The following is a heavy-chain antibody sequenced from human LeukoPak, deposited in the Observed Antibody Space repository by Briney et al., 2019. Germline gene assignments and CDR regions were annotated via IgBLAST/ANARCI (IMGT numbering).Heavy chain of an antibody. D-gene: IGHD6-19*01. Sequence: GGSLRLSCAASGFTINTYWMNWVRQAPGKGLEWVAIIKKVGSEEKYVDSVKGRFTISIDNAKNSLYLQMNSLRAEDTAVYYCAAGSGWLIDYWGQGTLVAVSS. CDR2: IKKVGSEE. CDR1: GFTINTYW. CDR3: AAGSGWLIDY. V-gene: IGHV3-7*01. J-gene: IGHJ4*02.